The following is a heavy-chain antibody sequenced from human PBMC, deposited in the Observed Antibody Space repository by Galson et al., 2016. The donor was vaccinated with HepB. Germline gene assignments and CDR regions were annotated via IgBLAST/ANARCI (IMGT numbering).Heavy chain of an antibody. V-gene: IGHV4-4*02. CDR1: GASISSEKW. D-gene: IGHD2-2*01. Sequence: SETLSLTCAVSGASISSEKWWTWVRQTPGKGLEWIGEIYSGSTRYNPSLKSRFTISMDKSQNHFSLNLNSVTAADTAVYYCATVRVGCSSTSCYIEDWGQGTLVTVSS. CDR2: IYSGST. J-gene: IGHJ4*02. CDR3: ATVRVGCSSTSCYIED.